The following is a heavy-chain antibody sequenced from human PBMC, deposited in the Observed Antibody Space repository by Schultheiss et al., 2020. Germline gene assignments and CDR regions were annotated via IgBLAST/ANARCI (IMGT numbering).Heavy chain of an antibody. CDR1: GFTFSSYW. J-gene: IGHJ4*02. Sequence: GESLKISCAASGFTFSSYWMSWVRQAPGKGLEWVSSISSSSSYIYYADSVKGRFTISRDNSKNTLYLQIHSLKTEDTAVYYCTTDPYDYIWGTYRYTRVDYWGQGTLVTVSS. D-gene: IGHD3-16*02. CDR3: TTDPYDYIWGTYRYTRVDY. V-gene: IGHV3-21*03. CDR2: ISSSSSYI.